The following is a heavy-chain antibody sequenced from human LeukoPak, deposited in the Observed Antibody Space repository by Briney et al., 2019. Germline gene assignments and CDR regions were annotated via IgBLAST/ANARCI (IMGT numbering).Heavy chain of an antibody. Sequence: GGSLRLSCAASGFTFSSYGMHWVRQAPAKGLEWVTIISYDGSNKYYADSVKGRFTISRDNSKNTLYLQMNSLRAEDTAVYYCAKSTTVTQRGYFDYWGQGTLVTVS. J-gene: IGHJ4*02. CDR3: AKSTTVTQRGYFDY. CDR1: GFTFSSYG. V-gene: IGHV3-30*18. D-gene: IGHD4-17*01. CDR2: ISYDGSNK.